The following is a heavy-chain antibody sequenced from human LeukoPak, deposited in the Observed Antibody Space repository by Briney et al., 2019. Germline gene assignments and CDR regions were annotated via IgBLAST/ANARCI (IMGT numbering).Heavy chain of an antibody. CDR2: INHSGST. V-gene: IGHV4-34*01. Sequence: PSETLSLTCAVYGGSFSGYYWSWIRQPPGKGLEWIGEINHSGSTNYNPSLKSRVTISVDTSKNQFSLKLSSVTAADTAVYYCASGAYYFDYWGRGTLVTVSS. CDR1: GGSFSGYY. J-gene: IGHJ4*02. CDR3: ASGAYYFDY.